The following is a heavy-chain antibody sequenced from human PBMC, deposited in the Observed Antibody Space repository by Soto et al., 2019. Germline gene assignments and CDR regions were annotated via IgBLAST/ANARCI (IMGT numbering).Heavy chain of an antibody. CDR2: ISSSSSTI. Sequence: GGSLRLSCAASGFTFSSYSMNWVRQAPGKGLEWVSYISSSSSTIYYADSVKGRFTISRDNAKNSLYLQMNSLRDEDTAVYYCASLRRFGEPLYYYYGMDVWGQGTTVTVSS. CDR3: ASLRRFGEPLYYYYGMDV. D-gene: IGHD3-10*01. J-gene: IGHJ6*02. CDR1: GFTFSSYS. V-gene: IGHV3-48*02.